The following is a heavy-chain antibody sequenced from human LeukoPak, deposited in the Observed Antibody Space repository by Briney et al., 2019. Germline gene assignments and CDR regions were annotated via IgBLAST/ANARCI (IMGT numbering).Heavy chain of an antibody. Sequence: SETLSLTCTVSGGSISSCGYYWSWIRQPPGKGLQWIGEINHSGSTNYNPSLKSRVTISVDTSKNQFSLKLSSVTAADTAVYYCARAFTVTYPPYYFDYWGQGTLVTVSS. V-gene: IGHV4-39*07. CDR3: ARAFTVTYPPYYFDY. CDR1: GGSISSCGYY. D-gene: IGHD4-4*01. J-gene: IGHJ4*02. CDR2: INHSGST.